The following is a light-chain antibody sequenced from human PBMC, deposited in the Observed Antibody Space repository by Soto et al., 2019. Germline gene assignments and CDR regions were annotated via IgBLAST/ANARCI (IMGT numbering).Light chain of an antibody. V-gene: IGLV2-14*01. Sequence: QSALTQPASVSGSPGQSITISCTGSSSDVGAYDYVSWYQQNPGKVPKVLIYEVSKRPPCVSNRFSGSKSGNTASLTISGLQAEDEANYYCSSYTGGATPVIFGGGTKLTVL. J-gene: IGLJ2*01. CDR1: SSDVGAYDY. CDR2: EVS. CDR3: SSYTGGATPVI.